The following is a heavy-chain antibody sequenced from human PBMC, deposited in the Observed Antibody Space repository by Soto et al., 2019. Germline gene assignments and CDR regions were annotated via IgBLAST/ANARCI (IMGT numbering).Heavy chain of an antibody. Sequence: GGSLRLSCAASGFTFSSYWMHWVRQAPGKGLVWVSRINSDGSSTSYADSVKGRFTISRDNAKNTLYLQMNSLRAEDTAVYYCARVSLRDYDYIWGSYQVDSPSFDYWGQGTLVTVSS. CDR1: GFTFSSYW. V-gene: IGHV3-74*01. CDR2: INSDGSST. CDR3: ARVSLRDYDYIWGSYQVDSPSFDY. J-gene: IGHJ4*02. D-gene: IGHD3-16*02.